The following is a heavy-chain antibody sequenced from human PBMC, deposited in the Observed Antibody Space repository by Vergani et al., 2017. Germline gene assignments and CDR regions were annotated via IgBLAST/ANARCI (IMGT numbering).Heavy chain of an antibody. D-gene: IGHD2-2*01. J-gene: IGHJ4*02. CDR1: GFTFSSYG. CDR3: ARAYQLLWSFDY. Sequence: QVQLVESGGGVVQPGRSLRLSCAASGFTFSSYGMHWVRQAPGKGLEWVAVIWYDGSNKYYADSVKGRFTISRDNSKNTLYLQMNSLRAEDTAVYYCARAYQLLWSFDYWGQGTLVTVSS. CDR2: IWYDGSNK. V-gene: IGHV3-33*01.